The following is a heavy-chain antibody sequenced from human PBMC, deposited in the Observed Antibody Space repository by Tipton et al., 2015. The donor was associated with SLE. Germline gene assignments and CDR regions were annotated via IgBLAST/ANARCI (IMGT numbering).Heavy chain of an antibody. CDR2: ISYDGSNK. V-gene: IGHV3-30-3*01. D-gene: IGHD1-26*01. J-gene: IGHJ3*02. CDR3: ARDGEWDLLRWAFDI. CDR1: GFTFSSYA. Sequence: SLRLSCAASGFTFSSYAMHWVRQAPGKGLEWVAVISYDGSNKYYADSVKGRFTISRDNSKNTLYLQMNSLRAEDTAVYYCARDGEWDLLRWAFDIWGQGTMVTVSS.